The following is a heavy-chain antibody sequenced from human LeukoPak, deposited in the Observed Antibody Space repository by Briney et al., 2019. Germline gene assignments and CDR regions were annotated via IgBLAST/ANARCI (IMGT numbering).Heavy chain of an antibody. J-gene: IGHJ3*02. CDR3: AKNMVYYDRSGFCFDI. Sequence: PSETLSLTCTVSGGSISSYYWSWIRQPPGKGLEWIGYIYYSGSTNYNPSLKSRVPISVDTSKNQFSLKLGSVTAADPAVYYCAKNMVYYDRSGFCFDIWGQGKMVTVSS. CDR2: IYYSGST. CDR1: GGSISSYY. V-gene: IGHV4-59*01. D-gene: IGHD3-22*01.